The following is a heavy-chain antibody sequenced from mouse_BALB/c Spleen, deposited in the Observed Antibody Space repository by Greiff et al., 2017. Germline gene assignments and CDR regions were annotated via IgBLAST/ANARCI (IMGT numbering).Heavy chain of an antibody. CDR1: GYTFTSYW. Sequence: QVQLQQPGAELVKPGASVKLSCKASGYTFTSYWMHWVKQRPGQGLEWIGEIDPSDSYTNYNQKFKGKATLTVDKSSSTAYMQLSSLTSEDSAVYYGARWRGGYFLYAMDYWGQGTSVTVSS. D-gene: IGHD2-3*01. J-gene: IGHJ4*01. CDR2: IDPSDSYT. CDR3: ARWRGGYFLYAMDY. V-gene: IGHV1-69*02.